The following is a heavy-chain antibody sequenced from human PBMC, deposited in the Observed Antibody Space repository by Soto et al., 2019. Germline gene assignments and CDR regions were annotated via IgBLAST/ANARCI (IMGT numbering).Heavy chain of an antibody. CDR2: TYYRSKWYT. CDR1: GEVVCVNSAS. D-gene: IGHD2-15*01. Sequence: SQPLXLTWAISGEVVCVNSASFNFIRQSPSRCLEWLGRTYYRSKWYTDYAVSVKSRITINPDTSKNQFSLQLNSVTPEDTAVYFCAREYCSGPRCPIFEYCGQGPLVTVSS. V-gene: IGHV6-1*01. CDR3: AREYCSGPRCPIFEY. J-gene: IGHJ4*02.